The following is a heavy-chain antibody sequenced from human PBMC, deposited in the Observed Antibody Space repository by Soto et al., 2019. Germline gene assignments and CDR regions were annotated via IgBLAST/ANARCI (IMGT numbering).Heavy chain of an antibody. CDR1: GFTFSSYG. CDR2: ISYDGSNK. Sequence: QVQLVESGGGVVQPGRSLRLSCAASGFTFSSYGMHWVRQAPGKGLEWVAVISYDGSNKYYADSVKGRFTISRDNSKNTLYLQMNSLRAEDTAVYYCAKDRARITMVRGVITEGYYYGTDVWGQGTTVTVSS. D-gene: IGHD3-10*01. V-gene: IGHV3-30*18. CDR3: AKDRARITMVRGVITEGYYYGTDV. J-gene: IGHJ6*02.